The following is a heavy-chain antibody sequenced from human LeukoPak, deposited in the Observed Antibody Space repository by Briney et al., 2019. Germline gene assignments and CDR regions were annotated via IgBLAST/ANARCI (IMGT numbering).Heavy chain of an antibody. V-gene: IGHV1-2*02. CDR3: ARGARLVVGTTPGFFDY. CDR2: INSNSGGT. J-gene: IGHJ4*02. CDR1: GYTFTGYY. Sequence: ASVKVSCKASGYTFTGYYMHWVRQAPGQGLEWMGWINSNSGGTNYAQKFQGRVTMTRGTSFTTAYMELSRLRSGDTALYYCARGARLVVGTTPGFFDYWGQGTLVTVSS. D-gene: IGHD2-15*01.